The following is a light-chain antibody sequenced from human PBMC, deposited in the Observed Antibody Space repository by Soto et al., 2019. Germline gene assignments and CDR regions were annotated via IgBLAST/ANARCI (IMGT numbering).Light chain of an antibody. CDR2: GAS. J-gene: IGKJ4*02. Sequence: EIVLTQSPGTLSLSPGERATLSCRASQSVSSSYLAWYQQKPGQAPRLLIYGASSRATGIPDRFSGSGSGTDFTLTISRLEPEDFAVYYCQQRSDLPSFGGGTKVDIK. V-gene: IGKV3D-20*02. CDR1: QSVSSSY. CDR3: QQRSDLPS.